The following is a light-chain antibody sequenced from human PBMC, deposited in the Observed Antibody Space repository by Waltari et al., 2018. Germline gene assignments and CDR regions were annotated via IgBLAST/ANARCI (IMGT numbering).Light chain of an antibody. Sequence: ENVLTQSPGTLSLSPGERATLSCRASQNIKNAYLAWYQQRPGRSPRLLIYDASSRATDIPDRFSGSGSGTDSTLTISRLEPEDFAIYYCQQYGSLPWTFGQGTQVEIK. CDR2: DAS. CDR1: QNIKNAY. V-gene: IGKV3-20*01. CDR3: QQYGSLPWT. J-gene: IGKJ1*01.